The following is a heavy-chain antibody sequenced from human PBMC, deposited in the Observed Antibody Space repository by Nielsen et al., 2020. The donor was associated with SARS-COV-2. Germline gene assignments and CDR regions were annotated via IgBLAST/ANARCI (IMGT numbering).Heavy chain of an antibody. CDR2: IDWDDDK. CDR1: GFSLSTSGMC. D-gene: IGHD6-25*01. J-gene: IGHJ4*02. Sequence: SGPTLVQPTPTLTLTCTFSGFSLSTSGMCVSWIRQPPGKALEWLALIDWDDDKYYSTSLKTRLTISKDTSKNQVVLTMTNMDPVDTATYYCARISQYSSAASYYFDYWGQGTLVTVSS. V-gene: IGHV2-70*01. CDR3: ARISQYSSAASYYFDY.